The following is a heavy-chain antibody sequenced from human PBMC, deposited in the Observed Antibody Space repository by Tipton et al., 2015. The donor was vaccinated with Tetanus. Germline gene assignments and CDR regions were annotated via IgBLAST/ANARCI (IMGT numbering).Heavy chain of an antibody. J-gene: IGHJ4*02. V-gene: IGHV4-34*01. D-gene: IGHD6-19*01. CDR3: ARVAVAGSADY. Sequence: LRLSCDVYGGSFSDYHWSWIRQSPGKGLEWIGEINHSGSTTYTPSLKSRVTISVDTSKNQFSLRLTSVTTADTAVYYCARVAVAGSADYWGQGTLVTVSS. CDR1: GGSFSDYH. CDR2: INHSGST.